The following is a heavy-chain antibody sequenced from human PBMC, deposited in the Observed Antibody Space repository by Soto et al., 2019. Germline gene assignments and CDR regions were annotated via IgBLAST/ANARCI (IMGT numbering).Heavy chain of an antibody. CDR2: IYWDDDK. V-gene: IGHV2-5*02. CDR1: GFSLSTSGVG. Sequence: SGPTLVNTTQTLTLTCTFSGFSLSTSGVGVGWIRQPPGKALEWLALIYWDDDKRYSPSLRSRLTIAKDTSKSQVVLKMTSMYLVFTGIFYFSHRQTRRYYFAYWGQGSLVTVSS. J-gene: IGHJ4*02. CDR3: SHRQTRRYYFAY.